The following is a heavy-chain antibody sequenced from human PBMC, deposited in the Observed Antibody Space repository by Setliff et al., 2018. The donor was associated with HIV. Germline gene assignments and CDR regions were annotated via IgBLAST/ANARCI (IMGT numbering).Heavy chain of an antibody. Sequence: GGSLRLSCAASGFSFSSYWMHWVRQAPGKGLVWVSRINTDGSSTSYADSVKGRFTISRDNAKNSLYLQMNSLRVEDTAVYYCARPFDQWGQGALVTVSS. CDR1: GFSFSSYW. J-gene: IGHJ4*02. V-gene: IGHV3-74*01. D-gene: IGHD6-25*01. CDR3: ARPFDQ. CDR2: INTDGSST.